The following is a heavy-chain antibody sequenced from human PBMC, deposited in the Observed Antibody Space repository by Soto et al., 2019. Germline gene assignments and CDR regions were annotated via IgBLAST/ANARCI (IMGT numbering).Heavy chain of an antibody. V-gene: IGHV4-39*05. CDR3: AGGDYYHSSGYYFYYYTMDV. J-gene: IGHJ6*02. Sequence: SSGTPSPPLTVSGCSISSSSYYLGWVPPPPGKGVGWIGNVYYGGSTYYNPSLKSRVTISVETSKSQFSLKLSSVTAADTAVYYCAGGDYYHSSGYYFYYYTMDVWGQGTTVTVSS. CDR2: VYYGGST. D-gene: IGHD3-22*01. CDR1: GCSISSSSYY.